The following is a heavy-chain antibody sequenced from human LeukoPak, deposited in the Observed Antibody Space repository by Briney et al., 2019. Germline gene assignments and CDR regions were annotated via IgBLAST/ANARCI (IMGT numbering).Heavy chain of an antibody. D-gene: IGHD3-9*01. CDR3: ARHRAGYHIDG. CDR2: HYSGGST. J-gene: IGHJ4*02. V-gene: IGHV4-39*01. CDR1: GGSINSSGYY. Sequence: SETLSLTCTVSGGSINSSGYYWGWIRQPPGRGLEWVGSHYSGGSTYYNSSLKSRVTISVDTSKNQFSLKLNSVTAADTAVYYCARHRAGYHIDGWGQGTLVTVSS.